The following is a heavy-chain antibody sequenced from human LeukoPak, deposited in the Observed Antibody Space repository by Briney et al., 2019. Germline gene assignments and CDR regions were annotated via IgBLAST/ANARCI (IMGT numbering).Heavy chain of an antibody. Sequence: SETLSLTCTVSGASISVYHWSWIRQPPGRGLEWIGSFYYSGNTNYNPSPKSRVTISVDTSKNQLSLKLSSVIAADTAVYYCARAPYGSATNNYYMDVWGKGTTVTVSS. D-gene: IGHD3-10*01. J-gene: IGHJ6*03. CDR1: GASISVYH. CDR2: FYYSGNT. V-gene: IGHV4-59*01. CDR3: ARAPYGSATNNYYMDV.